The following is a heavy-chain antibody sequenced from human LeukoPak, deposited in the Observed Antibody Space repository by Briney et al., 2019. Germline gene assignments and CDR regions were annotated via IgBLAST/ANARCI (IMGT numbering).Heavy chain of an antibody. Sequence: GGSLRLSCAASGFTFSSYAMGWVRQAPGKGLEWVSAISGSGGSTYYADSVKGRFTISRDNSKNTLYLQMNSLRAEDTAVYYCAKERWYDSSGPHDYWGQGTLVTVSS. CDR1: GFTFSSYA. CDR2: ISGSGGST. CDR3: AKERWYDSSGPHDY. J-gene: IGHJ4*02. V-gene: IGHV3-23*01. D-gene: IGHD3-22*01.